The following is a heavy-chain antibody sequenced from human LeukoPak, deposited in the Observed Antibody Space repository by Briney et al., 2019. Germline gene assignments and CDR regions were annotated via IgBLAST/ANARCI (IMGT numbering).Heavy chain of an antibody. CDR2: IYYSGST. CDR3: ARHVTFGFWSGYYPDAFDI. Sequence: PSETLSLTCTVSGGSISSSSYYWGWIRQPPGKGLEWIGSIYYSGSTYYNPSLKSRVTISVDTSKNQFSLKLSSVTAADTAVYYCARHVTFGFWSGYYPDAFDIWGQGTMVTVSS. D-gene: IGHD3-3*01. CDR1: GGSISSSSYY. V-gene: IGHV4-39*01. J-gene: IGHJ3*02.